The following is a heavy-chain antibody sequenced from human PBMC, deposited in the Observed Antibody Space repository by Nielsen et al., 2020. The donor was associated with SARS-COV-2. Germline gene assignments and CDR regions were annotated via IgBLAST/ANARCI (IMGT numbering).Heavy chain of an antibody. J-gene: IGHJ3*02. V-gene: IGHV4-34*01. Sequence: SETLSLTCAVYGGSFSGYYWSWIRQPPGKGLEWIGEINHSGSTNYNPSLKSRVTISVDTSKNQFSLKLSSVTAADTAVYYCAGCLWFGELRSSPFAFDIWGQGTMVTVSS. CDR2: INHSGST. CDR3: AGCLWFGELRSSPFAFDI. D-gene: IGHD3-10*01. CDR1: GGSFSGYY.